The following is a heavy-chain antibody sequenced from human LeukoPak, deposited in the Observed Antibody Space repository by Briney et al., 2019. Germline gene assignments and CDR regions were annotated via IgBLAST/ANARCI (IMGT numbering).Heavy chain of an antibody. CDR1: GFTFSSYA. CDR2: ISYDGSNK. V-gene: IGHV3-30-3*01. J-gene: IGHJ4*02. CDR3: ARTISSGGEY. Sequence: GGSLRLSCEASGFTFSSYAMHWVRQAPGKGLEWVAVISYDGSNKYYADSVKGRFTISRDNSKNTLYLQMNSLRAEDTAVYYCARTISSGGEYWGQGTLVTVSS. D-gene: IGHD6-19*01.